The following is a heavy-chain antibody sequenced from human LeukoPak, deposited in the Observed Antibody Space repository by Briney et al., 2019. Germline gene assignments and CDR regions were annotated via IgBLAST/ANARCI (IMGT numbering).Heavy chain of an antibody. J-gene: IGHJ4*02. CDR2: IIPIFGTA. CDR3: ARGGRMTTVVTYYFDY. D-gene: IGHD4-23*01. Sequence: SVKVSCKASGGTFSSYAISWVRQAPGQGLEWMGGIIPIFGTANYAQKFQGRVTITADESTSTAYMELSSLRSDDTAVYFCARGGRMTTVVTYYFDYWGQGTLVTVSS. V-gene: IGHV1-69*13. CDR1: GGTFSSYA.